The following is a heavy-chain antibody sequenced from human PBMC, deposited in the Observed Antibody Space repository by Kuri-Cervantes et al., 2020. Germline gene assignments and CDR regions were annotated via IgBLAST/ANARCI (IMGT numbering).Heavy chain of an antibody. V-gene: IGHV1-8*01. Sequence: ASVKVSCKASRYTFSRYDINWVRQATGQGLEWMGWMNPNSGNTGYAQKFQGRVTMTRSTSISTAYMELSSLRSEDTAVYYCARGFRMVRGPHYDELSYYYYMDVWGKGTTVTVSS. CDR2: MNPNSGNT. CDR1: RYTFSRYD. D-gene: IGHD3-10*01. J-gene: IGHJ6*03. CDR3: ARGFRMVRGPHYDELSYYYYMDV.